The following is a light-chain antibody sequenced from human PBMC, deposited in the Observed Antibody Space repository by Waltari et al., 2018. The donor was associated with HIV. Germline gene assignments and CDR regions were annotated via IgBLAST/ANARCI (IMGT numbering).Light chain of an antibody. CDR2: GAS. CDR3: QQYGSSPLT. CDR1: QSVSSSY. V-gene: IGKV3-20*01. Sequence: EIVLTQSPGTLSLSPGERATLSCMASQSVSSSYLAWYQQKPGQPPRLLIYGASSRATGIPDRFSGSGSGTDFTLTISRLEPEDFAVYYCQQYGSSPLTFGGGTKVEIK. J-gene: IGKJ4*01.